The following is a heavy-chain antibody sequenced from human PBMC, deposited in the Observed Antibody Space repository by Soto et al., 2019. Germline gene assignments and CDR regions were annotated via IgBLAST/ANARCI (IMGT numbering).Heavy chain of an antibody. V-gene: IGHV1-46*01. CDR3: ARADCYDRSGFSYDC. CDR2: INPSGGST. J-gene: IGHJ4*02. D-gene: IGHD3-22*01. Sequence: QVQLVQSGAEGKKPGASVKVSCKASGYIFTSHYIHWVRQAPGEGLEWMGIINPSGGSTNYLQKFQGRTTMTRDKSTSTLYMELSSLRSEDTAVYFCARADCYDRSGFSYDCWGQGSLVTVSS. CDR1: GYIFTSHY.